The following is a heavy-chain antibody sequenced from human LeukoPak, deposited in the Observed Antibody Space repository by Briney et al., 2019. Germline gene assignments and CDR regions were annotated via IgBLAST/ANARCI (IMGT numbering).Heavy chain of an antibody. D-gene: IGHD4-11*01. V-gene: IGHV3-15*01. CDR2: IKSKTGGGTT. CDR3: TTDLYSNSPLFDY. J-gene: IGHJ4*02. CDR1: GFTFSNAW. Sequence: PGGSLRLSCAASGFTFSNAWMSWVRQAPGKGLEWAGRIKSKTGGGTTDYAAPVKGRFTISRDDSKNTLYLQMNSLKTEDTAVYYCTTDLYSNSPLFDYWGQGTLVTVSS.